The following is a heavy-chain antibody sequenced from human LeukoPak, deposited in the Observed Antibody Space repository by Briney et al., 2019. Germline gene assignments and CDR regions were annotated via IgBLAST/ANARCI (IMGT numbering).Heavy chain of an antibody. CDR2: ISGSGGST. Sequence: SGGSLRLSCAASGFTFSSYAMSWVRQAPGKGLEWVSAISGSGGSTYYADSVKGRFTISRDNSKNTLYLQMNSLRAEDTPVYYCASSHIWFGEFPNWFDPWGQGTLVNVSS. V-gene: IGHV3-23*01. J-gene: IGHJ5*02. CDR1: GFTFSSYA. D-gene: IGHD3-10*01. CDR3: ASSHIWFGEFPNWFDP.